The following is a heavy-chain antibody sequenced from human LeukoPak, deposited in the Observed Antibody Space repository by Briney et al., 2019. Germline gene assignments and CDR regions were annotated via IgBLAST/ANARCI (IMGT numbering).Heavy chain of an antibody. CDR1: GFTFSSYA. CDR3: AKSGRSVGDLIDY. V-gene: IGHV3-23*01. D-gene: IGHD1-26*01. Sequence: GGSLRLSCAASGFTFSSYAMSWVRQAPGKGLEWVSAISGGGGSTYYADSVKGRFTISRDNSKNTLYLQMNSLRAEDTAVHYCAKSGRSVGDLIDYWGQGTLVTVSS. CDR2: ISGGGGST. J-gene: IGHJ4*02.